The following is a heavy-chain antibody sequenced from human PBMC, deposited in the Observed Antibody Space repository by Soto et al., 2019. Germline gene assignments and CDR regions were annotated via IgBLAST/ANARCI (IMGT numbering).Heavy chain of an antibody. CDR1: GGSISSSSYY. D-gene: IGHD2-15*01. CDR3: ARPSPRYCSGGSCLEFPDAFDI. J-gene: IGHJ3*02. Sequence: PSETLSLTCTVSGGSISSSSYYWGWIRQPPGKGLEWIGSIYYSGSTYYNPSLKSRFTISVDTSKNQFSLKLSSVTAADTAVYYCARPSPRYCSGGSCLEFPDAFDIWGQGTMVTVSS. CDR2: IYYSGST. V-gene: IGHV4-39*01.